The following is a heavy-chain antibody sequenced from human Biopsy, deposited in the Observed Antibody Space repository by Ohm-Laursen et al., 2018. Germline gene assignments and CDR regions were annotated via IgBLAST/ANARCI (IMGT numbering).Heavy chain of an antibody. D-gene: IGHD3-22*01. V-gene: IGHV3-9*01. J-gene: IGHJ3*02. Sequence: RSLRLSCAASGFRFDNTGMHWVRHGPGKGLEWVAGISWSSDSITYAKSVTGRFTISRDNGENSLYLQMNSLRPEDTALYYCTKNTQWEGSGYLDAFHIWGHGAMVTVSS. CDR3: TKNTQWEGSGYLDAFHI. CDR1: GFRFDNTG. CDR2: ISWSSDSI.